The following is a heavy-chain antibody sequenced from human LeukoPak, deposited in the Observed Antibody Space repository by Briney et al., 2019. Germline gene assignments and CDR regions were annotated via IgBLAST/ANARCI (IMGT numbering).Heavy chain of an antibody. Sequence: GGSLRLSCAASGFTFSTYSMNWVRQAPGKGLEWVSSISSSSSYIYYADSVKGRFTISRGNAKNSQFLQMNSLRAEDTAVYYSARGQGSGWSSFDYWGQGTLVTVSS. V-gene: IGHV3-21*06. CDR1: GFTFSTYS. D-gene: IGHD6-19*01. J-gene: IGHJ4*02. CDR2: ISSSSSYI. CDR3: ARGQGSGWSSFDY.